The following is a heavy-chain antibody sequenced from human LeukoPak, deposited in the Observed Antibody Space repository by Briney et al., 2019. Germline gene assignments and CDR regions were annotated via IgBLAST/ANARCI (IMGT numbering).Heavy chain of an antibody. D-gene: IGHD5-18*01. CDR2: IIPILGIA. CDR1: GGTFSSYA. Sequence: ASVKVSCKASGGTFSSYAISWVRQAPGQGLEWMGRIIPILGIATYAQKFQGRVTITADKSTSTAYMELSSLRSEDTAVYYCARVDTAMVIDYWGQGTLVTVSS. CDR3: ARVDTAMVIDY. J-gene: IGHJ4*02. V-gene: IGHV1-69*04.